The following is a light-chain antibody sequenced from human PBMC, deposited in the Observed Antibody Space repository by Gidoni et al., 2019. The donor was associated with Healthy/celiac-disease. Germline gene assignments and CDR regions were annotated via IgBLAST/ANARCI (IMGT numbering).Light chain of an antibody. CDR2: LGS. J-gene: IGKJ1*01. CDR3: MQALQTWT. V-gene: IGKV2-28*01. CDR1: QSLLHSNGYKY. Sequence: DIVMTQAPLSLPVTPGEPASISCRSSQSLLHSNGYKYLDWYLQKPGQSPQLLIYLGSNRASGVPDRFSGSGSGTDFTLKISRVEAEDVGVYYCMQALQTWTFXXXTKVEIK.